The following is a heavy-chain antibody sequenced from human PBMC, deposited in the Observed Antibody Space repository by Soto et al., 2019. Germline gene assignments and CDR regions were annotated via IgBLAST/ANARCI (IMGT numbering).Heavy chain of an antibody. J-gene: IGHJ4*02. CDR2: IYYSGST. D-gene: IGHD6-19*01. Sequence: PSETLALTCSVSSGSISSYYWSWIRQPPGKGLEWIGYIYYSGSTNYNPSLKSRVTISVDTSKNQFSLKLSSVTAADTAVYYCARGLISARRAVAGYDYWGQGTLVTVSS. V-gene: IGHV4-59*01. CDR3: ARGLISARRAVAGYDY. CDR1: SGSISSYY.